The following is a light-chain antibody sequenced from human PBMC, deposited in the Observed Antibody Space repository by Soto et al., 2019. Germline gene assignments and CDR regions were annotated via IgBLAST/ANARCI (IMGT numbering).Light chain of an antibody. CDR1: QDISSY. Sequence: AIRMTQSPSSFSASTGDRVTLTCRASQDISSYLAWYQQKPGKAPNLLISAASTLQGGVPSRFSGSGSGTYFTLTILCLQSEDFATYYCQQYYSYPWTFGQGTKVEIK. V-gene: IGKV1-8*01. CDR2: AAS. CDR3: QQYYSYPWT. J-gene: IGKJ1*01.